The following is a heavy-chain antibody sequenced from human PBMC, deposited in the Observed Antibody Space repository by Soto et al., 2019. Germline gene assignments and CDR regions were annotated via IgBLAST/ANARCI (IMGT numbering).Heavy chain of an antibody. CDR3: ARVATRLQSMEVLEY. CDR1: GFIFRDYL. V-gene: IGHV3-30*03. D-gene: IGHD2-21*02. J-gene: IGHJ4*02. CDR2: LSFDGTAE. Sequence: QVQLVESGGGVVQPGTSLRLSCKASGFIFRDYLIHWVRQAPGKGLEWLAVLSFDGTAEYYADSTRGRFTISRDIPKSPTSLVINNVRREDTAMYYCARVATRLQSMEVLEYWGQGTLVTVPS.